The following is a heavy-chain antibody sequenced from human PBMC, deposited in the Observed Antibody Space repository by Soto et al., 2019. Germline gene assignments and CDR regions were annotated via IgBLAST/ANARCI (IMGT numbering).Heavy chain of an antibody. CDR2: IYYSGRT. Sequence: PSATLILTRLVSCESISRSSYYCGWIRQPPGKGLDWIGSIYYSGRTYYNPSFKSRVTISIDTSNNQFSLKLSSVTATDTAVYDYARQPPTVVTKAYFDHWAQRALDNDSS. D-gene: IGHD2-21*02. J-gene: IGHJ4*02. CDR3: ARQPPTVVTKAYFDH. CDR1: CESISRSSYY. V-gene: IGHV4-39*01.